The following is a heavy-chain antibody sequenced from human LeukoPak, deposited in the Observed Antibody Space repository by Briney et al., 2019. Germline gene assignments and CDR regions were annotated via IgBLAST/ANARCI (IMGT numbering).Heavy chain of an antibody. CDR3: ARDLEDSSPFGAFDM. Sequence: GGSLRLSCAASGFTFSTYAISWVRQVPGKGLEWVAAIWFDGIRKYYADSVKGRLTISRDNSKNTLYLQMNTLRGEDTAVYYCARDLEDSSPFGAFDMWGQGTMVTVSS. CDR2: IWFDGIRK. V-gene: IGHV3-33*08. CDR1: GFTFSTYA. D-gene: IGHD3-22*01. J-gene: IGHJ3*02.